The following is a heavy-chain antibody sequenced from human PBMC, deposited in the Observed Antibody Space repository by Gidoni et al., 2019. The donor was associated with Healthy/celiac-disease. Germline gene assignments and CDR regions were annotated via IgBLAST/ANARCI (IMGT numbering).Heavy chain of an antibody. V-gene: IGHV1-8*01. CDR1: GYTFTSYV. D-gene: IGHD3-10*01. J-gene: IGHJ4*02. Sequence: QVQLVQSGAEVKKPGASVKVACKAAGYTFTSYVINWVRQATGQGLEWMGWMNPNSGNTGYAQKVQCRVTMTRNTSISTAYMELSSLRSEDTAVYYCASEGSSGFDYWGQGTLVTVAS. CDR2: MNPNSGNT. CDR3: ASEGSSGFDY.